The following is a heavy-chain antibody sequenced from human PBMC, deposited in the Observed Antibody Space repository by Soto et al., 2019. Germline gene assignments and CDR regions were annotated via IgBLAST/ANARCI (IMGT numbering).Heavy chain of an antibody. V-gene: IGHV1-69*01. CDR1: GGTFSSYA. CDR2: IIPIFGTA. Sequence: QVQLVQSGAEVKKPGSSVKVSCKASGGTFSSYAISGVRQAPGQGLEWMGGIIPIFGTANYAQKFQGRVTITADESTSTGYMELSSLRAEDTAVYYCARAGSGGEQLVGEDYFDYWGQGTLVTVSS. CDR3: ARAGSGGEQLVGEDYFDY. J-gene: IGHJ4*02. D-gene: IGHD6-6*01.